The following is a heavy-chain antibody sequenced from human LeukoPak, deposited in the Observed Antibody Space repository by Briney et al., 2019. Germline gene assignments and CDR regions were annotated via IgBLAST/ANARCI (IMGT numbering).Heavy chain of an antibody. Sequence: SETLSLTCTVSGGSISSYYWNWIRQPAGKGLEWIGRIYTSGSTNYNPSLKSRVTMSVDTSKNQFSLKLSSVTAADTAVYYCARDQALGGQWLLGAFDIWGQGTMVTVSS. V-gene: IGHV4-4*07. CDR3: ARDQALGGQWLLGAFDI. D-gene: IGHD6-19*01. CDR2: IYTSGST. J-gene: IGHJ3*02. CDR1: GGSISSYY.